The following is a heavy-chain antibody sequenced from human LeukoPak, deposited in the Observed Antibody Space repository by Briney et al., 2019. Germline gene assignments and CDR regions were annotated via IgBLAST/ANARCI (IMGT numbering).Heavy chain of an antibody. J-gene: IGHJ4*02. Sequence: ASVKVSCKASGYTFTSYDISWVRQAPGQGLEWMGWISAYNGNRDYAQKLQGRVTMTTDTSTRTAYMELRSLRSDDTAVYYCARAYLYYDILTGHDYWGQGTLVTVSS. CDR1: GYTFTSYD. D-gene: IGHD3-9*01. CDR2: ISAYNGNR. V-gene: IGHV1-18*01. CDR3: ARAYLYYDILTGHDY.